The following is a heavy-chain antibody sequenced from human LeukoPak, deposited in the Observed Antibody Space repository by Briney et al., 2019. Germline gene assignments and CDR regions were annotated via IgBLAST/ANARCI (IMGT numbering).Heavy chain of an antibody. CDR3: AKDSDRYYDFWSGYSNFDY. J-gene: IGHJ4*02. CDR2: ISWDGGST. V-gene: IGHV3-43*01. CDR1: GFTFDDYT. D-gene: IGHD3-3*01. Sequence: PGGSLRLSCAASGFTFDDYTMHWVRHAPGKGLEWVSLISWDGGSTYYADSVKGRFTISRDNSKNSLYLQMNSLRTEDTALYYCAKDSDRYYDFWSGYSNFDYWGQGTLVTVSS.